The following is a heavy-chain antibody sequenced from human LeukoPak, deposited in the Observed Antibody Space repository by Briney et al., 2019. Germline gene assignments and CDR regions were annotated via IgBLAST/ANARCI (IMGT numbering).Heavy chain of an antibody. D-gene: IGHD1-26*01. CDR2: TIPIFGIA. V-gene: IGHV1-69*04. CDR1: GGTFSSYA. Sequence: SVKVSCKASGGTFSSYAISWVRQAPGQGLEWMGRTIPIFGIANYAQKFQGRVTITADKSTSTAYMELSSLRSEDTAVYYCARVGADTYYYYYYGMDVWGQGTTVTVSS. CDR3: ARVGADTYYYYYYGMDV. J-gene: IGHJ6*02.